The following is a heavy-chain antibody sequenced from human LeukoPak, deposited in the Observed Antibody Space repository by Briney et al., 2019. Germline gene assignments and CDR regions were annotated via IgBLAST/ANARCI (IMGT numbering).Heavy chain of an antibody. CDR2: ISYDGSNK. CDR3: ARGRGYSGYELGY. CDR1: GFTFSSYA. J-gene: IGHJ4*02. V-gene: IGHV3-30*04. D-gene: IGHD5-12*01. Sequence: GRSLRLSCAASGFTFSSYAMHWVRQAPGKGPEWVAVISYDGSNKYYADSVKGRFTISRDNSKNTLYLQMNSLRAEDTAVYYCARGRGYSGYELGYWGQGTLVTVSS.